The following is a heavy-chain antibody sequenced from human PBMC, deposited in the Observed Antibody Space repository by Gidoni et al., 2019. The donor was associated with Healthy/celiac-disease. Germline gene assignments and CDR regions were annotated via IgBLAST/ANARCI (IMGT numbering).Heavy chain of an antibody. D-gene: IGHD4-17*01. V-gene: IGHV3-30*18. CDR1: GFTFSSYG. CDR3: AKVGISYGDYDY. Sequence: QVQLVEYGGGVVQPGRSLRLSCAASGFTFSSYGMHWVRQAPGKGLEWVAVISYDGSNKYYADSVKGRFTISRDNSKNTLYLQMNSLRAEDTAVYYCAKVGISYGDYDYWGQGTLVTVSS. CDR2: ISYDGSNK. J-gene: IGHJ4*02.